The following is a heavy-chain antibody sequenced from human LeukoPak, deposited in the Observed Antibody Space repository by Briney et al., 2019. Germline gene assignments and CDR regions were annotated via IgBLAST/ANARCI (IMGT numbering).Heavy chain of an antibody. Sequence: PGGSLRLSCAASGFTFSSYTMNWVRQAPGKGLEWVSSFSRSGPYIYYADSVKGRFTISRDNAKNSLYLQMNSLRAEDTAVYYCARGRGLIIPLDYWGQGTLVTVSS. J-gene: IGHJ4*02. D-gene: IGHD3-10*01. CDR2: FSRSGPYI. V-gene: IGHV3-21*01. CDR3: ARGRGLIIPLDY. CDR1: GFTFSSYT.